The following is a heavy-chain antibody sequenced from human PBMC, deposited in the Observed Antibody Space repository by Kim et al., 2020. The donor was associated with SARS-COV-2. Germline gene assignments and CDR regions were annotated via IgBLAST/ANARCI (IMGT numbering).Heavy chain of an antibody. V-gene: IGHV3-30*15. D-gene: IGHD1-26*01. Sequence: ADSVKGRLTSSRDNSKDTLDLQMSSRRIEDTAVYYCARPFSGSYYGSFDYWGQGTPVTVSS. CDR3: ARPFSGSYYGSFDY. J-gene: IGHJ4*02.